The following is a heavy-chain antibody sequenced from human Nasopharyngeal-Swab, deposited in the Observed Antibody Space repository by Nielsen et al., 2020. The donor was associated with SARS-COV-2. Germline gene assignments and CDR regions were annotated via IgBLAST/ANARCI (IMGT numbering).Heavy chain of an antibody. CDR2: ISSSGSTI. J-gene: IGHJ5*02. CDR1: GFTFSSYA. V-gene: IGHV3-48*03. CDR3: ARGGYYDSSGYGFDP. Sequence: GESLKISCAASGFTFSSYAMNWVRQAPGKGLEWVSYISSSGSTIYYADSVKGRFTISRDNAKNSLYLQMNSLRAEDTAVYYCARGGYYDSSGYGFDPWGQGTLVTVSS. D-gene: IGHD3-22*01.